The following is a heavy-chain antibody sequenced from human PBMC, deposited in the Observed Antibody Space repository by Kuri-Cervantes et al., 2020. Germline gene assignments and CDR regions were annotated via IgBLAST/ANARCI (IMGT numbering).Heavy chain of an antibody. D-gene: IGHD6-13*01. CDR1: SGSFSGYY. J-gene: IGHJ5*02. CDR2: INHSGST. Sequence: SETLSLTCSVYSGSFSGYYWSWIRQPPGKGLEWIGEINHSGSTNYNPSLKSRATISVDTSKNQFSLKLNSVTAADTAVYYCARGRLVRNWFDPWGQGTLVTVSS. V-gene: IGHV4-34*01. CDR3: ARGRLVRNWFDP.